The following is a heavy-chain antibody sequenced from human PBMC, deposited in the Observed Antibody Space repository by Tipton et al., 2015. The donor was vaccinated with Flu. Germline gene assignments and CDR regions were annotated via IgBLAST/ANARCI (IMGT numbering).Heavy chain of an antibody. J-gene: IGHJ3*02. CDR1: GGSISSSSYY. D-gene: IGHD3-9*01. CDR3: ARDGAAILRYFDWLLGADAFDI. V-gene: IGHV4-39*07. CDR2: IYYSGST. Sequence: TLSLTCTVSGGSISSSSYYWGWIRQPPGKGLEWIGGIYYSGSTYYNPSLKSRVTISVDTSKNQFSLKLSSVTAADTAVYYCARDGAAILRYFDWLLGADAFDIWCQGTMVTVSS.